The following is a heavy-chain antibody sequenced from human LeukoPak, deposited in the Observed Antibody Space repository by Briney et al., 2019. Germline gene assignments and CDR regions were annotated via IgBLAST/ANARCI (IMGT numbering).Heavy chain of an antibody. D-gene: IGHD2-15*01. CDR3: ARQLGYCSDGSCYFDY. Sequence: PGGSLRLSCAATGFTFSNYAKSWVRQAPGRGLEWVSAISNNGGSTYDADSMKGRFTISRDNSKNTLHLQMNSLRAEDTAVYHCARQLGYCSDGSCYFDYWGQGTLVTVSS. V-gene: IGHV3-23*01. CDR1: GFTFSNYA. J-gene: IGHJ4*02. CDR2: ISNNGGST.